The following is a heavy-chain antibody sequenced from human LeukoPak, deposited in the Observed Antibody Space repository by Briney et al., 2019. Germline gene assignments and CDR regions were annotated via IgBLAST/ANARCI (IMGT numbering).Heavy chain of an antibody. CDR2: IKEDGSEK. V-gene: IGHV3-7*01. Sequence: GGSLRLSCAASGFTFSDYWMSWVRQAPGKGLELVANIKEDGSEKYYVDSVKGRFTISRDSAKNSLFLQMNSLRAEDTAVYYCARASRGIAANLCFDYWGQGILVTVSS. J-gene: IGHJ4*02. CDR1: GFTFSDYW. CDR3: ARASRGIAANLCFDY. D-gene: IGHD6-25*01.